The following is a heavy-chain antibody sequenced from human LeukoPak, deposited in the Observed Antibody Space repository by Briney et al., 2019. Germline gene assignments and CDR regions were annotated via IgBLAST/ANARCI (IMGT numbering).Heavy chain of an antibody. CDR2: IRSKSNSYAT. V-gene: IGHV3-73*01. J-gene: IGHJ4*02. Sequence: PGGSLRLSCAASGFTFSDSAMHWVRQASGKGLEWVGRIRSKSNSYATTYAASAKGRFTISRDDSKNTAYLQMNSLKTEDTAVYYCTRLVSSSLGYWGQGTLVTVSS. CDR3: TRLVSSSLGY. CDR1: GFTFSDSA. D-gene: IGHD6-13*01.